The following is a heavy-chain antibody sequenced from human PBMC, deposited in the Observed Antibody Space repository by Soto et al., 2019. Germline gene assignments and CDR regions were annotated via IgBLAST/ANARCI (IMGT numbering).Heavy chain of an antibody. V-gene: IGHV1-18*01. CDR1: GYNYIGYG. CDR3: ARGRRPRMGGRYDPSGLFYY. CDR2: ISVYNGNT. J-gene: IGHJ1*01. D-gene: IGHD3-22*01. Sequence: GASVKACCKASGYNYIGYGLSWVRQAPGQGLEWMGWISVYNGNTNTAQRFQGRVTMTPDTSTNTVYMELRSLTSDDTAVYYCARGRRPRMGGRYDPSGLFYYCGQGS.